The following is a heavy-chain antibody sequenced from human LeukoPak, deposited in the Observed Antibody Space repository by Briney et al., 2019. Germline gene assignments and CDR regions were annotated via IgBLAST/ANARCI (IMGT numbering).Heavy chain of an antibody. CDR3: ARGRVYYYDSSGYYVYFQH. Sequence: SVKVSCKASGGTSSSYAISWVRQAPGQGLEWMGRIIPIFGTANCAQKFQGRVTITTDESTSTAYMELSSLRSEDTAVYYCARGRVYYYDSSGYYVYFQHWGQGTLVTVSS. V-gene: IGHV1-69*05. CDR2: IIPIFGTA. J-gene: IGHJ1*01. CDR1: GGTSSSYA. D-gene: IGHD3-22*01.